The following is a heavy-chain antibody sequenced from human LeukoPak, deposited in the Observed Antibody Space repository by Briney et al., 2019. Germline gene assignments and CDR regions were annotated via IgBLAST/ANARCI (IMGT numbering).Heavy chain of an antibody. CDR1: GFTVSSNY. J-gene: IGHJ4*02. CDR2: IYSGGCT. CDR3: ASILGSAEDFDY. D-gene: IGHD1-26*01. V-gene: IGHV3-53*01. Sequence: PGGSLRLSCAASGFTVSSNYMSWVRQAPGRGLEGVAVIYSGGCTYCADSVKGGFAISSDNSKNTLYLQMNSLRADDTAVYSCASILGSAEDFDYWGQGTLVTVSS.